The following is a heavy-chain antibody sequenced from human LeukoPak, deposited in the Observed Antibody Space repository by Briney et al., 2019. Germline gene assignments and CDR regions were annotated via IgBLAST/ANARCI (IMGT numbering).Heavy chain of an antibody. Sequence: PSETLSLTCIVTGGSIRNYYWSWIRQPPGKGLEWIGYIYYSGSTNYNPSLKSRVTISVNTSKNQFSLKLSAVTAASTAVYYCARVYYSSSYDYWYFDLWGRGTLVTVSS. CDR1: GGSIRNYY. CDR2: IYYSGST. J-gene: IGHJ2*01. V-gene: IGHV4-59*01. D-gene: IGHD6-13*01. CDR3: ARVYYSSSYDYWYFDL.